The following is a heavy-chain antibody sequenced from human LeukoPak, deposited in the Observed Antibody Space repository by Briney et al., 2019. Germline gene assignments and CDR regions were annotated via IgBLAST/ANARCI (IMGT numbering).Heavy chain of an antibody. V-gene: IGHV3-9*01. J-gene: IGHJ4*02. CDR3: ARTFLSGSYSDDY. Sequence: GGSLRLSCAASGFTFDDYAMHWVRQAPGKGLEWVSGISWNSGSIGYADSVKGRFTISRDNAKNSLYLQMNSLRAEDTAVYYCARTFLSGSYSDDYWGQGTLVTVSS. D-gene: IGHD1-26*01. CDR1: GFTFDDYA. CDR2: ISWNSGSI.